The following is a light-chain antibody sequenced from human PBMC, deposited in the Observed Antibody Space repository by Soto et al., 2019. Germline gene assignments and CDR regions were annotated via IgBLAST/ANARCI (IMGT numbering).Light chain of an antibody. CDR3: QSYDSSLTGVI. J-gene: IGLJ2*01. CDR2: DNI. CDR1: SSNTGAGYD. V-gene: IGLV1-40*01. Sequence: QSVLTQPPSVSGAPGQRVTISCTGSSSNTGAGYDVHWYQQVPGTAPKLLLYDNINRPSGVPDRFSGSKSGTSASLAITGLQAEDEADYYCQSYDSSLTGVIFGGGTKLTVL.